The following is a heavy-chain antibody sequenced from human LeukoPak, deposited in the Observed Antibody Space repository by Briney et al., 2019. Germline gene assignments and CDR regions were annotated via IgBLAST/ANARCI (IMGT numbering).Heavy chain of an antibody. J-gene: IGHJ5*02. CDR1: GGSISRNNYY. CDR2: IYCSGST. V-gene: IGHV4-39*01. Sequence: SETLSLTCIVSGGSISRNNYYWGWIRQPPGKGLEWIGSIYCSGSTYYNPSLKSRVTISVDTSKNQLSLKLSSLTAADTAVYYCARHEYSGSYYGLSWFDPWGQGTLVTVSS. CDR3: ARHEYSGSYYGLSWFDP. D-gene: IGHD1-26*01.